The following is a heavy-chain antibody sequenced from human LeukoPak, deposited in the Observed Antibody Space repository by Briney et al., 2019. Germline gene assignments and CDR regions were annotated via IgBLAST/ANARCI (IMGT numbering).Heavy chain of an antibody. CDR3: ARDRRAASAPDY. CDR2: IKKDGGEI. V-gene: IGHV3-7*01. D-gene: IGHD6-13*01. J-gene: IGHJ4*02. CDR1: GFNFSSHW. Sequence: SGGSLRLSCAASGFNFSSHWMSWVRQAPGKGLEWVANIKKDGGEIFYADSVKGRFTIFRDNAKNALYPQMSSLRGEDTALYYCARDRRAASAPDYWGQGTLVTVSS.